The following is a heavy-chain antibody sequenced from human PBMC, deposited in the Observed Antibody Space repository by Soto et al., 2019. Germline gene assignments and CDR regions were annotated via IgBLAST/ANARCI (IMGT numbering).Heavy chain of an antibody. J-gene: IGHJ6*02. CDR3: ARGIRIYYGMDV. CDR2: LNGDGTTT. V-gene: IGHV3-74*01. CDR1: GFTFSSYW. D-gene: IGHD2-15*01. Sequence: VQLVESGGGLVQPGGSLRLSCEASGFTFSSYWMHWVRQVPGKGLVWVSRLNGDGTTTNYADSVKGRFTITRDNAKNTVYLQMSSLRAEDTAVYYCARGIRIYYGMDVWGQGTKVTVSS.